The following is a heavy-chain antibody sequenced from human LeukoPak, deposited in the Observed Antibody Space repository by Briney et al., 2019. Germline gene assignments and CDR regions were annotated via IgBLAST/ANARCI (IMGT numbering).Heavy chain of an antibody. V-gene: IGHV3-64D*09. J-gene: IGHJ4*02. CDR1: GFSFSSYA. CDR2: ISSNGDST. CDR3: VKDRYVDY. D-gene: IGHD3-16*01. Sequence: GGSLRLSCSVSGFSFSSYAMHWVRQAPGMGLEYASSISSNGDSTYYADSVKGRFTISRDNSKNTLFLQMSSLRAEDTAVYYCVKDRYVDYWGQGTLVTVSS.